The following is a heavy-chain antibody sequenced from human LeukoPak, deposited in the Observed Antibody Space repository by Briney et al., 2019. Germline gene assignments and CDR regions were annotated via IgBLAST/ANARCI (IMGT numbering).Heavy chain of an antibody. V-gene: IGHV1-2*02. J-gene: IGHJ6*03. D-gene: IGHD3-9*01. Sequence: GASVKVSCKASGYTFTGYYMHWVRQAPGQGLEWMGWINPNSGGTNYAQKFQGRVTMTRDTSISTAYMELSRLRSDDTAVYYCARERITISHGYYYYYYMDVWGKGTTVTVSS. CDR3: ARERITISHGYYYYYYMDV. CDR2: INPNSGGT. CDR1: GYTFTGYY.